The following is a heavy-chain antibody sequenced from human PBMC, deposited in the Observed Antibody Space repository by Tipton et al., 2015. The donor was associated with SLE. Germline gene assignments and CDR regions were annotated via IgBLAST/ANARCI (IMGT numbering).Heavy chain of an antibody. J-gene: IGHJ6*02. CDR1: GFTFSDYW. V-gene: IGHV3-74*01. CDR3: ARSSENYGMDV. Sequence: SLRLSCAASGFTFSDYWIHWVRQAPGKGLVWVSRVSSDGSGTSYADSVKGRFTISRDNAKNTLFLQMNSLRAEDAAAYYCARSSENYGMDVWGQGTTVTVSS. D-gene: IGHD6-6*01. CDR2: VSSDGSGT.